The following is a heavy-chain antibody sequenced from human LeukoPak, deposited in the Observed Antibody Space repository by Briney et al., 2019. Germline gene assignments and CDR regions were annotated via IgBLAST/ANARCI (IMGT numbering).Heavy chain of an antibody. D-gene: IGHD4-23*01. Sequence: GGSLGLSCAASGFTFSSYSMNWVRQAPGKGLEWVSSISSSSSYIYYADSVKGRFTISRDNAKNSLYLQMNSLRAEDTAVYYCARELTYAVTADMDVWGKGTTVTVSS. CDR3: ARELTYAVTADMDV. V-gene: IGHV3-21*01. CDR2: ISSSSSYI. J-gene: IGHJ6*03. CDR1: GFTFSSYS.